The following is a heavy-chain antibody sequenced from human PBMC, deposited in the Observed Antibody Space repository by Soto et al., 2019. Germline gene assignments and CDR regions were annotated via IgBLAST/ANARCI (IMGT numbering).Heavy chain of an antibody. CDR2: IWYDGSNK. CDR1: GFTFSSYG. Sequence: GGSLRLSCAASGFTFSSYGMHWVRQAPGKGLEWVAVIWYDGSNKYYADSVKGRFTISRDNSKNTLYLQMNSLRAEDTAVYYCARAQGSGVDASDIWGQGPMVTVSS. D-gene: IGHD3-10*01. CDR3: ARAQGSGVDASDI. J-gene: IGHJ3*02. V-gene: IGHV3-33*01.